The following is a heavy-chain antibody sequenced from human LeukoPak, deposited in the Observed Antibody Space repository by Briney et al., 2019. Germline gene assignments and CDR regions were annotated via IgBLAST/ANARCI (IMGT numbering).Heavy chain of an antibody. D-gene: IGHD4-17*01. J-gene: IGHJ4*01. V-gene: IGHV3-21*01. Sequence: PGGSLRLSCATSGFTFSNAWMNWVRQAPGKGLEWVACISEGSNYIFYADSMKGRFTISRDNAKNSLYLEMNSLGVEDTAVYHCVRDSDTYGDHTTRRFDSWGQEPWSPSPQ. CDR2: ISEGSNYI. CDR3: VRDSDTYGDHTTRRFDS. CDR1: GFTFSNAW.